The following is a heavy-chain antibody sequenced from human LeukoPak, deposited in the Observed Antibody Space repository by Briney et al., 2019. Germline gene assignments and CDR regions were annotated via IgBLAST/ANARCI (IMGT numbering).Heavy chain of an antibody. Sequence: GGSLRLSCAGPGFTFSSYEINWVRQAPGKGLEWVSYISRSGSTRYYADSLKGRFTISRDNSKNTLHLQMNSLRAEDTAIYYCAKQAYDSPRTDFDYWGQGTLVTVSS. D-gene: IGHD3-22*01. CDR1: GFTFSSYE. CDR2: ISRSGSTR. V-gene: IGHV3-48*03. CDR3: AKQAYDSPRTDFDY. J-gene: IGHJ4*02.